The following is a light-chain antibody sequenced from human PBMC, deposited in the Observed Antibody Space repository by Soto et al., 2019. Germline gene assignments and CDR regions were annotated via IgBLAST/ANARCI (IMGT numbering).Light chain of an antibody. CDR1: QSVSSSF. V-gene: IGKV3-20*01. J-gene: IGKJ4*01. CDR3: QQYGSSPLT. Sequence: EIVLTQSPGTLSLSPGERATLSCRASQSVSSSFLAWYQQKPGQAPRLLIYGASSRATGIPDRFSGSGSGTDLTLTIRRMEPEDVAVYYCQQYGSSPLTFGGGTKVEIK. CDR2: GAS.